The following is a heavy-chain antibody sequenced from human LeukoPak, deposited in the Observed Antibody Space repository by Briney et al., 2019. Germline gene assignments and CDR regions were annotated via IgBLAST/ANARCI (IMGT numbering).Heavy chain of an antibody. J-gene: IGHJ6*03. CDR1: GFTFSSFW. D-gene: IGHD3-3*01. V-gene: IGHV3-7*03. CDR3: ARVRYDFWSGYPDYYMDV. Sequence: GGSLRLSCAASGFTFSSFWMSWVRQAPGKGLEWVANIKQDGSEKYYVDSVKGRFTISRDNAKNSLYLQMNSLRAEDTAVYYCARVRYDFWSGYPDYYMDVWGKGTTVTVSS. CDR2: IKQDGSEK.